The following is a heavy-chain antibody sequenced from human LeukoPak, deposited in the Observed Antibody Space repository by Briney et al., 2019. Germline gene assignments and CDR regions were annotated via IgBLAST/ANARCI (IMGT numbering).Heavy chain of an antibody. Sequence: VASVKVSCKTSGYTFTGNYMHWVRQAPGQGLEWMGRINPNSGDTNYAQKFQGRVTMTGDTSITTAYMELNSLRSDDTAVYYCAKAKPQGSDRDFDYWGQGTLVTVSS. D-gene: IGHD1-14*01. CDR1: GYTFTGNY. CDR3: AKAKPQGSDRDFDY. J-gene: IGHJ4*02. CDR2: INPNSGDT. V-gene: IGHV1-2*06.